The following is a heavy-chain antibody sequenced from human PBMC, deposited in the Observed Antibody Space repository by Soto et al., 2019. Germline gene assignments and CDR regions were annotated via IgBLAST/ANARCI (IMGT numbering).Heavy chain of an antibody. J-gene: IGHJ4*02. CDR2: IDPSDSYT. D-gene: IGHD5-12*01. Sequence: PGESLKISCKDSGDSFTNYWISWVRQTPGKGLEWMGRIDPSDSYTNYSPSFQGHVTISRDNSKNTLYLKMNSLRAEDTAVYYCAKVRPYDPPDYWGQGTLVTVSS. CDR1: GDSFTNYW. CDR3: AKVRPYDPPDY. V-gene: IGHV5-10-1*01.